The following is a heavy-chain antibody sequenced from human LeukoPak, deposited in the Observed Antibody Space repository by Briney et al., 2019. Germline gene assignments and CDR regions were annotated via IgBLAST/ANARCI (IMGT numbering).Heavy chain of an antibody. CDR1: GGSISSYY. Sequence: SETLSLTCTVSGGSISSYYWSWIRQPPGKGLEWIGYIYYSGSTNYNPSLKSRVTISVDTSKNQFSLKLSSVTAADTAVYYCARLDSLLGIAAAGPHGYWGQGTLVTVSS. J-gene: IGHJ4*02. D-gene: IGHD6-13*01. CDR2: IYYSGST. CDR3: ARLDSLLGIAAAGPHGY. V-gene: IGHV4-59*08.